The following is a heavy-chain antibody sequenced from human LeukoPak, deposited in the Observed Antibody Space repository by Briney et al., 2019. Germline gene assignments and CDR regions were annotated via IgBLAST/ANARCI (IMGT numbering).Heavy chain of an antibody. Sequence: ASVKVSCKASGYTFTSYAMHWVRQAPGQRLEWMGWINAGNGNTKYSQKFQGRVTMTRDTSMSTAYMELSSLRSEDTAMYYCGRDTPLLGSYSPHYYFDYWGQGTLVTVSS. J-gene: IGHJ4*02. CDR3: GRDTPLLGSYSPHYYFDY. V-gene: IGHV1-3*01. D-gene: IGHD1-26*01. CDR2: INAGNGNT. CDR1: GYTFTSYA.